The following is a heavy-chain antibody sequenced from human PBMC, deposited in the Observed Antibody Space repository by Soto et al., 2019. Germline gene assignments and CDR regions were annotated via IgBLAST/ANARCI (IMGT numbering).Heavy chain of an antibody. Sequence: QVQLVQSGAEVKKPGSSVKVSCKASGGTFSSYAISWVRQAPGQGLEWMGGIIPIFGTANYAQKFQGRVTITADEAMSTAYMELSSLRSEDTAVYYCANYERLDSSGYGPAFDYWGQGTLVTVSS. J-gene: IGHJ4*02. CDR3: ANYERLDSSGYGPAFDY. D-gene: IGHD3-22*01. CDR2: IIPIFGTA. V-gene: IGHV1-69*12. CDR1: GGTFSSYA.